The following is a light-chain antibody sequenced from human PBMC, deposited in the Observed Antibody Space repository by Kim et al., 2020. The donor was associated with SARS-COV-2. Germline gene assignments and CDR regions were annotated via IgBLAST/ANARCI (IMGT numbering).Light chain of an antibody. CDR2: LSSDGSH. Sequence: QLVLTQSPSASASLGASVKLTCTLSSGHSNFAIAWLQQQAEKGPRYLMKLSSDGSHTRGDGIPARFSGSSSGAERYLTISSLQSEDEADYYCQTWDSGIRVFGGGTQLTV. V-gene: IGLV4-69*01. J-gene: IGLJ3*02. CDR1: SGHSNFA. CDR3: QTWDSGIRV.